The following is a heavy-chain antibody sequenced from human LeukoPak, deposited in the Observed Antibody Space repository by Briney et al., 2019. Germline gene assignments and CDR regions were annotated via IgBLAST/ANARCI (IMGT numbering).Heavy chain of an antibody. Sequence: SETLSLTCTVSGGSISSYSWSWIRQPPGKGLEWIGYIYYSGSTNYNPSLKSRVTISVDTSKNQFSLKLSSVTAADTAVYYCARGYCSGGSCYPHAFDIWGQGTMVTVSS. CDR2: IYYSGST. J-gene: IGHJ3*02. CDR1: GGSISSYS. D-gene: IGHD2-15*01. CDR3: ARGYCSGGSCYPHAFDI. V-gene: IGHV4-59*01.